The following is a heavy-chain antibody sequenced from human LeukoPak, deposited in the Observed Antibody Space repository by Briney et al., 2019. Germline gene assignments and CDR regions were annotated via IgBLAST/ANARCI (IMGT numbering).Heavy chain of an antibody. J-gene: IGHJ4*02. Sequence: SETLSLTCTVSGGSISSSSYYWGWIRQPPGKGLEWIGYIYYSGSTNYNPSLKSRVTISVDTSKNQFSLKLSSVTAADTAVYYCARRGTVTTIFDYWGQETLVTVSS. V-gene: IGHV4-61*05. CDR1: GGSISSSSYY. CDR3: ARRGTVTTIFDY. CDR2: IYYSGST. D-gene: IGHD4-17*01.